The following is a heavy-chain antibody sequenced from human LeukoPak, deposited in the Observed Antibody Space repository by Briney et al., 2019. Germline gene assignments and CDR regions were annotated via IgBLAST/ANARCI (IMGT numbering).Heavy chain of an antibody. CDR2: ISGNGGST. CDR1: GLTFSSYA. CDR3: ANTFNFDY. Sequence: GGSLRPSCAASGLTFSSYAMSWVRQAPGKGLEWVSGISGNGGSTYYADSVKGRFSISRDNSKNTLYLQMNSLRAEDTAVYYCANTFNFDYWGQGTLVTVSS. J-gene: IGHJ4*02. V-gene: IGHV3-23*01.